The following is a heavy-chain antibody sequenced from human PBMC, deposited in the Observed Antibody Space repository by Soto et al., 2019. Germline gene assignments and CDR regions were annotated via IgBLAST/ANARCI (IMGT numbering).Heavy chain of an antibody. CDR2: IYSGGST. D-gene: IGHD7-27*01. V-gene: IGHV3-53*01. CDR3: ARALLANWGYFDY. J-gene: IGHJ4*02. CDR1: GFTVSSNY. Sequence: GGSLRLSCAASGFTVSSNYMSWVRQAPGKGLEWVSVIYSGGSTYYADSVKGRFTISRDNSKNTLYLQMNSLSAEDTAVYYCARALLANWGYFDYWGQGTLVTVSS.